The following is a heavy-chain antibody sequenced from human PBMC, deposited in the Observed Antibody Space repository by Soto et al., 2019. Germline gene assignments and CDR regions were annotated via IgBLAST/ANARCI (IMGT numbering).Heavy chain of an antibody. CDR3: ARVRQREGYSGYDRNAFDI. D-gene: IGHD5-12*01. CDR2: ISSSSSYT. J-gene: IGHJ3*02. CDR1: GFTFSDYY. Sequence: GGSLRLSCAASGFTFSDYYMSWIRQAPGKGLEWVSYISSSSSYTNYADSVKGRFTISRDNAKNSLYLQMNSRRAEDTAVYYCARVRQREGYSGYDRNAFDIWGQGTMVTVSS. V-gene: IGHV3-11*06.